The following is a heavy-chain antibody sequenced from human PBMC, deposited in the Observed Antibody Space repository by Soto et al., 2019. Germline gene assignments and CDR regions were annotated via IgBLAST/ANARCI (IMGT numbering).Heavy chain of an antibody. CDR3: ARAAGRFGELLYLDAFDI. J-gene: IGHJ3*02. D-gene: IGHD3-10*01. V-gene: IGHV1-46*03. CDR2: INPSGGST. Sequence: ASVKVSCKASGYTFTSYYMHWVRQAPGQGLEWMGIINPSGGSTSYAQKFQGRVTMTRDTSMSTVYVELSSLRSEDTAVYYCARAAGRFGELLYLDAFDIWGQGTMVT. CDR1: GYTFTSYY.